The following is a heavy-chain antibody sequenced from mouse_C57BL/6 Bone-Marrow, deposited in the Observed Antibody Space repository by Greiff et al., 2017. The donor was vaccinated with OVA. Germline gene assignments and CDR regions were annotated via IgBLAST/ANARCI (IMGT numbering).Heavy chain of an antibody. D-gene: IGHD2-4*01. CDR1: CYTFTSYW. CDR3: ARDYDYDERFAY. V-gene: IGHV1-69*01. Sequence: QVQLQQPGAELVMPGASVKLSCKASCYTFTSYWMHWVKQRPGQGLEWIGEIDPSDSYTNYNQKFKGKSTLTVDKSSSTAYMQLSSLTSEDSAVYYCARDYDYDERFAYWGQGNLVTVSA. J-gene: IGHJ3*01. CDR2: IDPSDSYT.